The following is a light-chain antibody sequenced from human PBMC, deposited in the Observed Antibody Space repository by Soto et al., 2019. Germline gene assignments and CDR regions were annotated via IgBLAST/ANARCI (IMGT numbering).Light chain of an antibody. J-gene: IGKJ4*01. Sequence: ETVMTQSPATLSVSPGERATLSCRASQSVSSNLAWYQQKPGQAPRLLIYGASTRATGIPARFSGSGSGTEFTLTINRPQSEDFAVYYCQQYNDWPPLTFGGGTKVEIK. CDR2: GAS. V-gene: IGKV3-15*01. CDR1: QSVSSN. CDR3: QQYNDWPPLT.